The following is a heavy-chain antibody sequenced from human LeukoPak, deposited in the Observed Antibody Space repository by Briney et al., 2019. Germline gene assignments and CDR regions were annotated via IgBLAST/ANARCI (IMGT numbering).Heavy chain of an antibody. D-gene: IGHD4-17*01. CDR2: IYYSGST. CDR3: ARVRAGDDYGDYAGYYYYYMDV. J-gene: IGHJ6*03. CDR1: GGSFSGYY. V-gene: IGHV4-59*01. Sequence: SETLSLTCAVYGGSFSGYYWSWIRQPPGKGLEWIGYIYYSGSTNYNPSLKSRVIISVDTSKNQFSLKLSSVTAADTAVYYCARVRAGDDYGDYAGYYYYYMDVWGKGTTVTISS.